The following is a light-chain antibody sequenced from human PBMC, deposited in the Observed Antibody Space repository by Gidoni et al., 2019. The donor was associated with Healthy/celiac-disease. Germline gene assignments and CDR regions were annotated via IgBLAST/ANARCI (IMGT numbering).Light chain of an antibody. CDR2: AAS. CDR3: QQLNSYPIT. Sequence: DIQLTQSPSFLSASVGDRVTITCRASQGISSYLAWYQQKPGKAPKLLIYAASTLQSGVPSRFSGSGSGTEFTLTIGSLQPEDFATYYCQQLNSYPITFXPXTKVDIK. V-gene: IGKV1-9*01. J-gene: IGKJ3*01. CDR1: QGISSY.